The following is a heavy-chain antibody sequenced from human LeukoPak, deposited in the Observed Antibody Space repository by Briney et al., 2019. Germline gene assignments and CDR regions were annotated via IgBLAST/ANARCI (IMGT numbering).Heavy chain of an antibody. D-gene: IGHD6-13*01. J-gene: IGHJ4*02. CDR3: AKDVSIAAAGSDY. Sequence: GRSLRLSCAASGFTFSSYGMHWVRRAPGKGLEWVAVISYDGSNKYYADSVKGRFTISRDNSKNTLYLQMNSLRAEDTAVYYCAKDVSIAAAGSDYWGQGTLVTVSS. V-gene: IGHV3-30*18. CDR2: ISYDGSNK. CDR1: GFTFSSYG.